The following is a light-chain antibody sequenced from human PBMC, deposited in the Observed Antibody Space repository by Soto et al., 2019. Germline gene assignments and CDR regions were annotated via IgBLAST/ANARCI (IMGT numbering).Light chain of an antibody. CDR2: GAS. CDR1: QSFSSSY. CDR3: QKYGSSPPIT. J-gene: IGKJ5*01. V-gene: IGKV3-20*01. Sequence: EIVLTHNRWNVPWSPGESSSLSSRAVQSFSSSYLAWYQQKPGQAPRLLIYGASSRATGIPDRFSGSGSGTDFTLTICRLETEDFALYYCQKYGSSPPITFGRGTRLEI.